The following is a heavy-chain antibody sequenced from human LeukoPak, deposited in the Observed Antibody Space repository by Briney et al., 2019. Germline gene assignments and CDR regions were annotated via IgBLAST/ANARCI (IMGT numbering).Heavy chain of an antibody. V-gene: IGHV4-4*09. Sequence: PSETLSLTCTVSGGSISSYYWSWIRQPPGKGLEWIGYIYTSGSTNYNPSLKSRVTISVDTSKNQFSLKLSSVAAADTAVYYCARGYSYGFNYYYYYMDVWGKGTTVTVSS. CDR2: IYTSGST. D-gene: IGHD5-18*01. J-gene: IGHJ6*03. CDR3: ARGYSYGFNYYYYYMDV. CDR1: GGSISSYY.